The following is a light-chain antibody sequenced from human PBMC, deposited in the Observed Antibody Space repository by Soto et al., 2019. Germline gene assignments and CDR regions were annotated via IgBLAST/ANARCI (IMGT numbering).Light chain of an antibody. CDR3: QSYGSSLSGYV. J-gene: IGLJ1*01. CDR2: GDS. CDR1: SSNIGAGYD. V-gene: IGLV1-40*01. Sequence: QAVVTQPPSVSGAPGQRVTISCTGSSSNIGAGYDVHWYQPLPGTAPKLLIYGDSNRPSGVPDRFSGSKSGTSASLAITGLQAEDEADYYCQSYGSSLSGYVFGAGTKVTVL.